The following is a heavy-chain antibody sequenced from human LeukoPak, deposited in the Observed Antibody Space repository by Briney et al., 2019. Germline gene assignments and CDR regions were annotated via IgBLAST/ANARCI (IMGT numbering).Heavy chain of an antibody. CDR3: ARGMATIDGYYYYMDV. J-gene: IGHJ6*03. Sequence: GASVKVSCKASGYTFTSYDINWVRQATGQGLGWMGWMNPNSGNTGYAQKFQGRVTITRNTSISTAYMELSSLRSEDTAVYYCARGMATIDGYYYYMDVWGKGTTVTVSS. CDR2: MNPNSGNT. D-gene: IGHD5-24*01. CDR1: GYTFTSYD. V-gene: IGHV1-8*03.